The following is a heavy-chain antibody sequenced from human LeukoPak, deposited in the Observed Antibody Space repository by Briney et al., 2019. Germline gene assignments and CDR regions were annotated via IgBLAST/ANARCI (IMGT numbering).Heavy chain of an antibody. J-gene: IGHJ4*02. V-gene: IGHV4-59*01. Sequence: SETLSLTCTVSGGSISSYYWSWIRQPPGKGLEWIGYIYYSGSTNYNPSLKSRVTISVDTSKNQFSLKLSSVTAADTAVYYCVRGSGWYYYWGQGTLVTASS. CDR2: IYYSGST. D-gene: IGHD6-19*01. CDR3: VRGSGWYYY. CDR1: GGSISSYY.